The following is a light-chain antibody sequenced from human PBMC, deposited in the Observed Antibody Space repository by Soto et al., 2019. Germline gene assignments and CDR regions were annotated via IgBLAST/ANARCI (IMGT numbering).Light chain of an antibody. CDR2: GAS. CDR1: QSVSSN. CDR3: QQYNNWPQT. Sequence: EIVMTQSPATLSVSPGERATLSCRASQSVSSNLAWYQQKPGQAPRLLIYGASTRATGIPARFSGSGSGTAFTLTLSILQSEDFAVYYCQQYNNWPQTFGQGTKVEIK. V-gene: IGKV3-15*01. J-gene: IGKJ1*01.